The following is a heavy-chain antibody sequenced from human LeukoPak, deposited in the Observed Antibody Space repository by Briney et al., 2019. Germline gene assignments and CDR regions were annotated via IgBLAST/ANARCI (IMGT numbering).Heavy chain of an antibody. CDR1: GGSISSGGYY. J-gene: IGHJ5*02. V-gene: IGHV4-30-2*01. Sequence: SETLSLTCTVSGGSISSGGYYWSWIRQPPGKGLEWIGYIYHSGSTYYNPSLKSRVTISVDRSKNQFSLKLSSVTAADTAVYYCAREMATTDNWFDPWGQGTLVTVSS. D-gene: IGHD5-24*01. CDR2: IYHSGST. CDR3: AREMATTDNWFDP.